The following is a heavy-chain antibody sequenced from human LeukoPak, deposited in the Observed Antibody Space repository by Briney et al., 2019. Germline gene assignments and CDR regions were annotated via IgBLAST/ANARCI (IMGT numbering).Heavy chain of an antibody. J-gene: IGHJ3*02. CDR2: VDWDNDK. CDR1: GFSLSTSGMC. CDR3: ARMSYDILTGYYKGAFDI. D-gene: IGHD3-9*01. V-gene: IGHV2-70*01. Sequence: SGPALVKPTQTLTLTCTFSGFSLSTSGMCVSWIRQPPGKALEWLALVDWDNDKYYSTSLKTRLTVSKDTSKNQVVLTLTNMDPLDTATYYCARMSYDILTGYYKGAFDIWGQGTMVTVSS.